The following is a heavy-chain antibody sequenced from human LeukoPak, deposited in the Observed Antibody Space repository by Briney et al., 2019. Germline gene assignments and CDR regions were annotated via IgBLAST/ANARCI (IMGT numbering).Heavy chain of an antibody. Sequence: KASETLSLTCTVSGGSISSYYWSWIRQPPGKGLEWIGYIYYSGSTNYNPSLKSRVTISVDTSKNQFPLKLSSVTAADTAVYYCARNLIAAAGMASALWGQGTLVTVSS. CDR1: GGSISSYY. CDR3: ARNLIAAAGMASAL. D-gene: IGHD6-13*01. J-gene: IGHJ4*02. CDR2: IYYSGST. V-gene: IGHV4-59*01.